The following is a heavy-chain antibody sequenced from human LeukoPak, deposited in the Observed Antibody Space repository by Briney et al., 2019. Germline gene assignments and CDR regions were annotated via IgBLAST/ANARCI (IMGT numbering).Heavy chain of an antibody. CDR2: INPSGGST. D-gene: IGHD6-13*01. Sequence: ASVKVSCKASGYTFTSYYMHWVRQAPEQGLEWMGIINPSGGSTSYAQKFQGRVTMTRDTSTSTVYMELSSLRSEDTAVYYCAREGGIAAADEGWFDPWGQGTLVTASS. CDR1: GYTFTSYY. V-gene: IGHV1-46*01. CDR3: AREGGIAAADEGWFDP. J-gene: IGHJ5*02.